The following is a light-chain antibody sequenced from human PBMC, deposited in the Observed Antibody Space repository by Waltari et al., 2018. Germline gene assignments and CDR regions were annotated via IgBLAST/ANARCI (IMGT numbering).Light chain of an antibody. CDR1: SSDVGSYNL. CDR2: EVT. CDR3: CSHAGSSIYV. V-gene: IGLV2-23*02. J-gene: IGLJ1*01. Sequence: QSALTQPASVSGSPGQSLTIPCTGTSSDVGSYNLFSWYQQHPGNAPKLMIYEVTERPSGVSNRFSGSKSDNTASLTISGLQAEDEADYYCCSHAGSSIYVFGTGTKVTIL.